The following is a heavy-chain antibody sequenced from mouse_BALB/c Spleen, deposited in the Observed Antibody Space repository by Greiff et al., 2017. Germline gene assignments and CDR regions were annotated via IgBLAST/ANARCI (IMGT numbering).Heavy chain of an antibody. Sequence: VQLQQSGAELVRPGSSVKISCKASGYAFSSYWMNWVKQRPGQGLEWIGQIYPGDGDTNYNGKLKGKATLTADKSSSTAYMQLSSLTSEDSAVYFCARGGAYGFAYWGQGTLVTVSA. CDR1: GYAFSSYW. D-gene: IGHD1-1*01. V-gene: IGHV1-80*01. CDR3: ARGGAYGFAY. CDR2: IYPGDGDT. J-gene: IGHJ3*01.